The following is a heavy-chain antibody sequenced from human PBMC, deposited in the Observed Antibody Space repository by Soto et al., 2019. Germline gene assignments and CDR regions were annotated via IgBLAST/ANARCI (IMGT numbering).Heavy chain of an antibody. V-gene: IGHV4-31*03. CDR2: IYYSGST. J-gene: IGHJ4*02. CDR3: ASPLTSYSYGYGY. D-gene: IGHD5-18*01. CDR1: GGFNSSGGYT. Sequence: PLSLTCTVFGGFNSSGGYTWSWIRPHPGKGLEWSGYIYYSGSTYYNPSLKRRVTISVDTSKNQFSLKLSSVTAADTAVYYCASPLTSYSYGYGYWGQGTLVTVSS.